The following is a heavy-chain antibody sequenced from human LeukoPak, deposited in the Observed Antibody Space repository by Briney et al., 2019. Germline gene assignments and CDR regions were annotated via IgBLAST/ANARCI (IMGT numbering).Heavy chain of an antibody. CDR3: ARMIAVAGTSAFDI. Sequence: PGGSLRLSCAASGFTFSSYAMHWVRQAPGKGLEWVAVISYDGSNKYYADSVKGRFTISRDNSKNTLYLQMNSLRAEDTAVYYCARMIAVAGTSAFDIWGQGTMVTVSS. V-gene: IGHV3-30*04. CDR2: ISYDGSNK. CDR1: GFTFSSYA. J-gene: IGHJ3*02. D-gene: IGHD6-19*01.